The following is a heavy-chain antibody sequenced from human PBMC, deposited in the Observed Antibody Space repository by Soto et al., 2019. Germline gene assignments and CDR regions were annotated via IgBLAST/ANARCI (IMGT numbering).Heavy chain of an antibody. J-gene: IGHJ6*02. V-gene: IGHV3-7*05. Sequence: PGGSLRLACAASGVTFSSYWMSWDRQAPGKGLEWVANIKQDGSEKYYVDSVKGRFTISRDNAKNSLYLQMNSLRAEDTAVYYCARPGDSSGYYQTQVGYYYYYGMDVWGQGTTVTVSS. CDR2: IKQDGSEK. CDR1: GVTFSSYW. CDR3: ARPGDSSGYYQTQVGYYYYYGMDV. D-gene: IGHD3-22*01.